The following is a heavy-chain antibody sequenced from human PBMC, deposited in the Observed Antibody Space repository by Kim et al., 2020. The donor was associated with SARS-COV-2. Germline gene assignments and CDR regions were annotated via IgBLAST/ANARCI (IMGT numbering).Heavy chain of an antibody. CDR2: ISAYNGNT. CDR1: GYTFTSYG. J-gene: IGHJ4*02. CDR3: ARAPTGYSSGWYDPSPPYYFDY. D-gene: IGHD6-19*01. Sequence: ASVKVSCKASGYTFTSYGISWVRQAPGQGLEWMGWISAYNGNTNYAQKLQGRVTMTTDTSTSTAYMELRSLRSDDTAVYYCARAPTGYSSGWYDPSPPYYFDYWGQGTLVTVSS. V-gene: IGHV1-18*01.